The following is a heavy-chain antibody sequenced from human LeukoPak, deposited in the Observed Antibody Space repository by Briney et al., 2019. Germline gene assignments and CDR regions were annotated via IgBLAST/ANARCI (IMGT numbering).Heavy chain of an antibody. Sequence: PGGSLRLSCEDSGSTFDDYGGSWVRQVPGKGLEWICGINWDGTNTHYADSVKGRFTISRDNAKNSLFLEMTNLRAEDTAFYYCARDVSSNWYSFNFWGQGILVTVST. J-gene: IGHJ4*02. CDR3: ARDVSSNWYSFNF. CDR2: INWDGTNT. V-gene: IGHV3-20*04. D-gene: IGHD6-13*01. CDR1: GSTFDDYG.